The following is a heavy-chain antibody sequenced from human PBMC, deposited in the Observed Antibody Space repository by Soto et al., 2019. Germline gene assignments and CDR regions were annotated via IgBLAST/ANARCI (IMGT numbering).Heavy chain of an antibody. D-gene: IGHD2-15*01. CDR2: INPNSGGT. Sequence: QVQLVQSGAEVKKPGASVKVSCKASGYTFTGYYMHWVRQAPGQGLEWMGWINPNSGGTNYAQKFQGWVTMTRDTSISTAYMELSRLRSDDTAVYYCARGVVVAAQRRPPGWFDPWGQGTLVTVSS. CDR3: ARGVVVAAQRRPPGWFDP. J-gene: IGHJ5*02. CDR1: GYTFTGYY. V-gene: IGHV1-2*04.